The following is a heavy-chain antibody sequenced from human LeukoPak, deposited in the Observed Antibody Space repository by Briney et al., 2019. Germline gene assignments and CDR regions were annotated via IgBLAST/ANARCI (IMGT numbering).Heavy chain of an antibody. J-gene: IGHJ6*03. D-gene: IGHD7-27*01. CDR3: ARERELTGDYYYYYYMDV. CDR1: GGSISSYY. Sequence: SETLSLTCTVSGGSISSYYWSWIRQPPGKGLEWIGYIYYSGSTNYNPSLKSRVTISVDTSKNQFSLKLSSVTAADTAVYYCARERELTGDYYYYYYMDVWGKGTTVTVSS. CDR2: IYYSGST. V-gene: IGHV4-59*01.